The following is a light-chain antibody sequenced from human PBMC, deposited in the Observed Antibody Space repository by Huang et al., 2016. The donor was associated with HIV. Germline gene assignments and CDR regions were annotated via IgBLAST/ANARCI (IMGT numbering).Light chain of an antibody. V-gene: IGKV1-9*01. CDR2: SAS. CDR3: QQFISYPLT. Sequence: IQLTQSPSSLSIYVVDKVTITCRSSQGIPNYLAWYQQRPGKAPKLLIYSASTLQNGVPSRFSGSGSWADFALSIANVQPEDSATYYCQQFISYPLTFGGGTKVEIK. J-gene: IGKJ4*01. CDR1: QGIPNY.